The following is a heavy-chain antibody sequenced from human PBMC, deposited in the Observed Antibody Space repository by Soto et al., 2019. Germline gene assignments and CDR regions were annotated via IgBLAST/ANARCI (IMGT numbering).Heavy chain of an antibody. CDR1: GFTFSSYG. D-gene: IGHD6-6*01. Sequence: PGGSLRLSCAASGFTFSSYGMHWVRQAPGKGLEWVAVISYDGSNKYYADSVKGRFTISRDNSKNTLYLQMNSLRAEDTAVYYCAKVPSSSSVFYYYGMDVWGQGTTVTV. J-gene: IGHJ6*02. CDR3: AKVPSSSSVFYYYGMDV. V-gene: IGHV3-30*18. CDR2: ISYDGSNK.